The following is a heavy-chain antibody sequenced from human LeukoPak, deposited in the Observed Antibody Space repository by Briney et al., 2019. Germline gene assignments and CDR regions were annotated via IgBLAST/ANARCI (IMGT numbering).Heavy chain of an antibody. J-gene: IGHJ4*02. Sequence: ASVTVSCKASGYTFADHFIHWVRQAPGQGLEWMGWINPNSGATNYAQNFQGRVTMTSDTSITTAYMELTSLTFNDTAVYYCAREGWEPNFDQWGQGTLVTVSS. CDR2: INPNSGAT. D-gene: IGHD1-26*01. CDR3: AREGWEPNFDQ. CDR1: GYTFADHF. V-gene: IGHV1-2*02.